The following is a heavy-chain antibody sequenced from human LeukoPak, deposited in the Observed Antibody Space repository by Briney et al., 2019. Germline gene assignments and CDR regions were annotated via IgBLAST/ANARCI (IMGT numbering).Heavy chain of an antibody. J-gene: IGHJ1*01. Sequence: SETLSLTCTVSGGSISSYYWNWIRQPAGKGLEWIGHIYTSGSTNYNPSLKSRVTMSVDTSKNQFSLKLSSVTAADTAVYYCVLQEPGFHRGLQWSRGSLVTVSS. V-gene: IGHV4-4*07. CDR1: GGSISSYY. D-gene: IGHD2-15*01. CDR3: VLQEPGFHRGLQ. CDR2: IYTSGST.